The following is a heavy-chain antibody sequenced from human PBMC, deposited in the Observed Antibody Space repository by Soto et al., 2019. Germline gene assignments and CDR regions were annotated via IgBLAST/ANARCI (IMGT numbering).Heavy chain of an antibody. CDR3: ARDWGNNYYDSSGYYPQYYYYGMDV. CDR2: IYSGGST. J-gene: IGHJ6*02. V-gene: IGHV3-53*01. CDR1: GFTVSSNY. D-gene: IGHD3-22*01. Sequence: GGSLRLSCAASGFTVSSNYMSWVRQAPGKGLEWVSVIYSGGSTYYADSVKGRFTISRDNSKNTLYLQMNSLRAEDTAVYYCARDWGNNYYDSSGYYPQYYYYGMDVWRQGTTVTVSS.